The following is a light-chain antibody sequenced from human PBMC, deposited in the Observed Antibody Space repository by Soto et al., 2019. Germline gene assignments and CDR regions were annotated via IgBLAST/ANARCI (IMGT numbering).Light chain of an antibody. V-gene: IGKV3-20*01. CDR2: ASS. Sequence: EIVLTQSPGTLSLSPGERATLSCRASQSVSSTYLAWYQLKPGQAPRLLIYASSSRATGIPDRFSGSGSGTDFTLTISRVEHEDFAVYYCQHYGSSGMYTFGQGTKLEIK. CDR3: QHYGSSGMYT. J-gene: IGKJ2*01. CDR1: QSVSSTY.